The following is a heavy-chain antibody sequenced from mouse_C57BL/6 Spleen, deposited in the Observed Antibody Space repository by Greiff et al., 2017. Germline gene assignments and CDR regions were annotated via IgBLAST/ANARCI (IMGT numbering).Heavy chain of an antibody. CDR1: GFTFSDSY. V-gene: IGHV5-12*01. J-gene: IGHJ1*03. D-gene: IGHD2-4*01. CDR3: ARHEYDYDGYWYFDV. CDR2: ISNGGGST. Sequence: EVKLVESGGGLVQPGGSLKPSCAASGFTFSDSYMYWVRQTPEKRLEWVAYISNGGGSTYYPDTVKGRFTISRDNAKNTLYLQMSRLKSEDTAMYYCARHEYDYDGYWYFDVWGTGTTVTVSS.